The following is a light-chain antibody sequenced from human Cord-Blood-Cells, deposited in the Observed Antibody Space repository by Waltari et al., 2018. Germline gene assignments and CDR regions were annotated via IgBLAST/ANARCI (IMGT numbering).Light chain of an antibody. CDR1: QSLLHSNGYNY. V-gene: IGKV2-28*01. CDR3: MQALQTPWT. Sequence: DIVMTQSPLSLPVTPGEPASISCRSSQSLLHSNGYNYLDWYLQKPGQSPQLLIYLGSNRASRVPDRFSGSGSGTDFTLKISRVEAEDVGVYYCMQALQTPWTFDQGTKVEIK. J-gene: IGKJ1*01. CDR2: LGS.